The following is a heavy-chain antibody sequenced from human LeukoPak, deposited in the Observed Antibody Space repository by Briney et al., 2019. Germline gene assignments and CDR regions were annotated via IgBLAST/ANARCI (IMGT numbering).Heavy chain of an antibody. CDR3: AKDALDIVVVPAAINYYYYYMDV. CDR1: GFTFDDYA. V-gene: IGHV3-43D*04. CDR2: ISWDGGST. D-gene: IGHD2-2*02. J-gene: IGHJ6*03. Sequence: GGSLRLSCAASGFTFDDYAMHWVRQAPGKGLEWVSLISWDGGSTYYADSVKGRFTSSRDNSKNSLYLQMNSLRAEDTALYYCAKDALDIVVVPAAINYYYYYMDVWGKGTTVTVSS.